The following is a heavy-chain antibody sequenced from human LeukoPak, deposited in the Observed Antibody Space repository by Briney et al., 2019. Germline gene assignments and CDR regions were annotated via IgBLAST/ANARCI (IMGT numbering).Heavy chain of an antibody. J-gene: IGHJ6*04. D-gene: IGHD3-10*01. V-gene: IGHV3-30*18. Sequence: SLRLSCGASGFSFSKYGMHWVRQAPGQGLEWVATISYDDAEKNYVHSVQGRFIISRDNSKNTFFLQLNTLKTADTAVYYCGKDSVWFGVVLGGMDVWGEGTTVSVSS. CDR3: GKDSVWFGVVLGGMDV. CDR2: ISYDDAEK. CDR1: GFSFSKYG.